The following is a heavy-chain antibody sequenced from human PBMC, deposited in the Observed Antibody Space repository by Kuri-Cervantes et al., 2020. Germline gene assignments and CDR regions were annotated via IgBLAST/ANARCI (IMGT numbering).Heavy chain of an antibody. CDR3: ARVFRSDPRGSFDP. D-gene: IGHD2-15*01. CDR2: ISAYNGNT. J-gene: IGHJ5*02. V-gene: IGHV1-18*01. CDR1: GYTFTSYG. Sequence: APVKVSCKASGYTFTSYGISWVRQAPGQGLEWMGWISAYNGNTNYSQKFQGRVTITRDTSASTAYMELSSLRSEDTAVYYCARVFRSDPRGSFDPWGQGTLVTVSS.